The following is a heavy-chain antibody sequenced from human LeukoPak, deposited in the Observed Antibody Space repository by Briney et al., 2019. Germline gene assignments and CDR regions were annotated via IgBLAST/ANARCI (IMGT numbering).Heavy chain of an antibody. CDR3: ARRDYFDP. CDR2: ISSDGSTT. D-gene: IGHD4-11*01. J-gene: IGHJ5*02. V-gene: IGHV3-74*01. Sequence: GGSLRLSCAASGFNFSGYWMHWIRQAPGKGLVWVSRISSDGSTTSYADPVKGRFTISRDNAKNTLYLQMNSLRAEDTAVYYCARRDYFDPWGQGTLVTVPS. CDR1: GFNFSGYW.